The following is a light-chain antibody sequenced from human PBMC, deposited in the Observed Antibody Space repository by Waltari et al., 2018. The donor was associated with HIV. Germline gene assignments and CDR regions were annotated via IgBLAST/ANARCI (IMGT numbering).Light chain of an antibody. J-gene: IGKJ4*01. CDR3: LQSLQLPLT. CDR2: KVS. CDR1: RTLVYSDGNTY. Sequence: VMTQSPLSLSVTLGQPASISCRSSRTLVYSDGNTYLTWFHQRPGQSPRRLIYKVSRRDSGVPDRFSGSGSDTEFALKISRVEAEDVGVYYCLQSLQLPLTFGGGTKVEIK. V-gene: IGKV2-30*01.